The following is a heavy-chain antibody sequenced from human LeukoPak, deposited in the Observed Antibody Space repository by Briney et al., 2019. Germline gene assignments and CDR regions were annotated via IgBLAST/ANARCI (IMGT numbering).Heavy chain of an antibody. J-gene: IGHJ4*02. CDR3: AKDYYDSSGFFDY. Sequence: PGRSLRLSCAASGFTFDDYAMHWVRQAPGKGLEWVSGISWNSGSIGYADSVKGRFTISRDNAKTSLYLQMNSLRAEDTALYYCAKDYYDSSGFFDYWGQGTLVTVSS. CDR2: ISWNSGSI. V-gene: IGHV3-9*01. D-gene: IGHD3-22*01. CDR1: GFTFDDYA.